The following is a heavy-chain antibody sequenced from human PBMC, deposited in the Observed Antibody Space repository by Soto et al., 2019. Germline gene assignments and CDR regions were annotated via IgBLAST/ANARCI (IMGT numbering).Heavy chain of an antibody. CDR1: GFTFSSYA. Sequence: GGSLRLSCAASGFTFSSYAMSWVRQAPGKGLEWVSLISGSGSTTYYADSVKGRFTISRDNSKNTLYLQMNSLRADDTAVYYCAKDRAGNVYFDYWGQGTLVTVSS. V-gene: IGHV3-23*01. J-gene: IGHJ4*02. CDR2: ISGSGSTT. D-gene: IGHD4-4*01. CDR3: AKDRAGNVYFDY.